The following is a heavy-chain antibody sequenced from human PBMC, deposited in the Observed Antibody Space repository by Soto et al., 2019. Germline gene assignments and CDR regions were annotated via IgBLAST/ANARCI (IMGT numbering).Heavy chain of an antibody. V-gene: IGHV4-59*01. CDR1: GGSISSYY. J-gene: IGHJ3*02. D-gene: IGHD3-3*01. CDR3: ARGLMRGYNLNDAFAI. Sequence: SETLSLTCTVSGGSISSYYWSWILQPPGKGLEWIGYIYYSGSTNYNPSLKSRVTISVDTSKNQFSLKLSSVTAADTAVFYCARGLMRGYNLNDAFAIRGKGTWFTVSS. CDR2: IYYSGST.